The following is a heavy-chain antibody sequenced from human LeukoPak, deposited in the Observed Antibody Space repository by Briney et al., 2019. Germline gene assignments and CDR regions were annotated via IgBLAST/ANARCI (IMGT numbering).Heavy chain of an antibody. J-gene: IGHJ4*02. CDR1: GFTFNNYG. CDR2: ISYDGSKK. V-gene: IGHV3-30*03. CDR3: TRDFGRSSYYFDF. Sequence: PGGSLRLSCAASGFTFNNYGMHWVRQAPGKGLEWVSVISYDGSKKYYADSVKGRFTISRDNSKNTLYLQMNRLRVEDTAVYYCTRDFGRSSYYFDFWGQGTLVTVSS. D-gene: IGHD3-3*01.